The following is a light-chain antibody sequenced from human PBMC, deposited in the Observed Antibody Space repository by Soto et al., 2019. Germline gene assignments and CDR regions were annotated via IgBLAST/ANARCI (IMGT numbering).Light chain of an antibody. CDR3: MQALQTPPYT. CDR2: LGS. V-gene: IGKV2-28*01. J-gene: IGKJ2*01. CDR1: QSLLHSNGYNY. Sequence: DFVMTQSPLSLPVTPGEPASISCRSSQSLLHSNGYNYLDWYLQKPGQSPQLLIYLGSNRASGVPDRLSGSGSGTDFTLKISRVEAEDVGVYYCMQALQTPPYTFGQGTKLEIK.